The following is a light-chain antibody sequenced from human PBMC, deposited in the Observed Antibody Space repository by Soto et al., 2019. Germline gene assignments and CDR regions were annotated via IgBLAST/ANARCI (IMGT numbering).Light chain of an antibody. J-gene: IGKJ5*01. Sequence: EIVLTQSPGTLSLSPRERATLSCRASQSVSSSYLAWYQQKPGQPPRLLIYGASTRATGIPARFTGSGSGTEFTLTINSLQSEDFAVYYCQQRSNWPPITFGQGTRLEIK. CDR2: GAS. CDR1: QSVSSSY. V-gene: IGKV3D-20*02. CDR3: QQRSNWPPIT.